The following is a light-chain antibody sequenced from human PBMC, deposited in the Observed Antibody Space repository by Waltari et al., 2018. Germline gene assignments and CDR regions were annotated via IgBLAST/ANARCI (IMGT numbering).Light chain of an antibody. CDR3: QVWDGGSEHVV. Sequence: SYVLTQPDSVSVAPGQTATLTCGGNSLGSKSLNLFQQKPGQAPVLVVQDDSDRPSGIPERFSGSNSGNPASLTISGVEAGDEADYYCQVWDGGSEHVVFGGGTKLTVL. J-gene: IGLJ2*01. CDR2: DDS. V-gene: IGLV3-21*02. CDR1: SLGSKS.